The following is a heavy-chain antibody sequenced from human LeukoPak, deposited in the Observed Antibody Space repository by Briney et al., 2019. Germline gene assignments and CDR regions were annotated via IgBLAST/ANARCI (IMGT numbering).Heavy chain of an antibody. D-gene: IGHD3-3*01. CDR3: ARQAYYDFWSGYYFRYNWFDP. CDR2: IYTSGST. J-gene: IGHJ5*02. Sequence: PSETLSLTCTVSGGSISSYYWSWIRQPPGKGLEWIGYIYTSGSTNYNPSLKSQVTISVDTSKNQFSLKLSSVTAADTAVYYCARQAYYDFWSGYYFRYNWFDPWGQGTLVTVSS. V-gene: IGHV4-4*09. CDR1: GGSISSYY.